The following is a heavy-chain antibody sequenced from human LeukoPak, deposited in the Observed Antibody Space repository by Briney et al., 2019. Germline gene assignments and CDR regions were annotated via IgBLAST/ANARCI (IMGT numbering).Heavy chain of an antibody. D-gene: IGHD2-2*01. J-gene: IGHJ5*02. CDR3: AKGRPLGYCSSSSCSEWFDP. V-gene: IGHV3-23*01. CDR1: GFTFSSYG. Sequence: GGSLRLSCAASGFTFSSYGMSWVRQAPGKGLEWVSAIGGSGASTSHADSVKGRFTISRDNSKNTLFLQMDSLRAEDTAVYYCAKGRPLGYCSSSSCSEWFDPWGQGTLVTVSS. CDR2: IGGSGAST.